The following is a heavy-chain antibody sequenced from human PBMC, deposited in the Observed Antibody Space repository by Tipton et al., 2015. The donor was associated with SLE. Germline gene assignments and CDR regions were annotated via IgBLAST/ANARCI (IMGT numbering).Heavy chain of an antibody. Sequence: GLVKPSETLSLTCTVSGGSISDYYWSWIRQPPGEGLEWIGYIYYSGSTNFNPSLKSRVSMSVDTSKKQFSLQLRSVTAADTAVYYCAGMTTVTKYFQHWGQGTLVTVSP. V-gene: IGHV4-59*01. CDR2: IYYSGST. D-gene: IGHD4-11*01. CDR1: GGSISDYY. J-gene: IGHJ1*01. CDR3: AGMTTVTKYFQH.